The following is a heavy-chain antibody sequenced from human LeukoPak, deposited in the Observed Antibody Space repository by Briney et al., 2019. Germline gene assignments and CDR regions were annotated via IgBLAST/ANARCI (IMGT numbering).Heavy chain of an antibody. Sequence: PSETLSLTCTVSGNSISSGYYWGWIRQPPGKGLEGIASIYHSGSTYYNPSLKSRVSISMDTSMNQFSLKLSSVTAADTAVYYCARHEQWLVPVDYWGQGTLVTVSS. CDR2: IYHSGST. D-gene: IGHD6-19*01. CDR3: ARHEQWLVPVDY. V-gene: IGHV4-38-2*02. CDR1: GNSISSGYY. J-gene: IGHJ4*02.